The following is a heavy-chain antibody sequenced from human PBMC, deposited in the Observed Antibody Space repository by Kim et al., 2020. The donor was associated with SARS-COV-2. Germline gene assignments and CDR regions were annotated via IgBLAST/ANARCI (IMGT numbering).Heavy chain of an antibody. V-gene: IGHV4-59*13. CDR3: ARGGITIFGVVNAIDY. CDR2: IYYSGST. D-gene: IGHD3-3*01. J-gene: IGHJ4*02. Sequence: SETLSLTCTVSGGSISSYYWSWIRQPPGKGLEWIGYIYYSGSTNDNPSLNSRVTISVDTSKNQFSLKLSSVTATDTAVYYCARGGITIFGVVNAIDYWGQGTLVTVSS. CDR1: GGSISSYY.